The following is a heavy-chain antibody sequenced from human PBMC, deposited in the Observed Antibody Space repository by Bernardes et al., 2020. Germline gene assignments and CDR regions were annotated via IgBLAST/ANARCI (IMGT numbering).Heavy chain of an antibody. CDR1: GDSVSSNSAA. CDR2: TYYRSKWYN. D-gene: IGHD1-7*01. Sequence: QTLSLTCAISGDSVSSNSAAWNWIRQSPSRVLEWRGRTYYRSKWYNDYAVSVKSRITINPDTSKNQFSLQLNSVTPEDTAVYYCARALTYNWNYFDYYNSDSVDVWGKGTTVAVSS. V-gene: IGHV6-1*01. CDR3: ARALTYNWNYFDYYNSDSVDV. J-gene: IGHJ6*04.